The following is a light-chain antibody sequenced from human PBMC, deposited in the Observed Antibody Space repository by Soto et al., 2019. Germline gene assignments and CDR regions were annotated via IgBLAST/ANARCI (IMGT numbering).Light chain of an antibody. V-gene: IGLV2-11*01. CDR1: SSDVGTYNY. J-gene: IGLJ2*01. Sequence: QSVLTQPRSVSGPPGQSVSISCSGTSSDVGTYNYVSWYQQHPGKAPKLMIYDVSKRPSGVPDRFSGSKSGNTASLTISGLQAEDEADYYCASYTSITTVVFGGGTKLTVL. CDR2: DVS. CDR3: ASYTSITTVV.